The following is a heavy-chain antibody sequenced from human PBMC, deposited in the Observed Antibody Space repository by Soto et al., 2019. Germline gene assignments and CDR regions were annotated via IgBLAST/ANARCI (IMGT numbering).Heavy chain of an antibody. Sequence: QVQLVQFGAEVKKSGASVKLSCKASGYIFTSYSIHWVRQAPGQRLEWMGWINAGNANTKYSQKFQGRVTITRDTSASTAYMELSSLRSEDTAVYYCARDVVSTSSTYYGLDVWGQGPTVTVSS. V-gene: IGHV1-3*01. CDR2: INAGNANT. J-gene: IGHJ6*02. D-gene: IGHD6-6*01. CDR1: GYIFTSYS. CDR3: ARDVVSTSSTYYGLDV.